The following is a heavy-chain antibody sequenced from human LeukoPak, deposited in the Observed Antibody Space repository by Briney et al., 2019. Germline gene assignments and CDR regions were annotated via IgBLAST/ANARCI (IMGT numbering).Heavy chain of an antibody. D-gene: IGHD2-15*01. J-gene: IGHJ3*02. V-gene: IGHV1-69*13. CDR3: ARGRCSGGSCYSQYQSPDDAFDI. CDR1: GGTFSSYA. Sequence: SVKVSCKASGGTFSSYAISWVRQAPGQGLEWMGGIIPIFGTANYAQKFQGRVTITADESTSTAYMELSSLRSEDTAVYYCARGRCSGGSCYSQYQSPDDAFDIWGQGTMVTVSS. CDR2: IIPIFGTA.